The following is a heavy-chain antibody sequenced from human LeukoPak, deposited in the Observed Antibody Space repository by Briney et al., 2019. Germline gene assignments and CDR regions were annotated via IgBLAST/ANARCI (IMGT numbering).Heavy chain of an antibody. CDR1: GGTFSSYA. CDR2: IIPIFGIA. J-gene: IGHJ4*02. CDR3: ARDQMAYDSSGYYSPPFDY. V-gene: IGHV1-69*04. D-gene: IGHD3-22*01. Sequence: SVKVSCKASGGTFSSYAISWVRQAPGQGLEWMGRIIPIFGIANYAQKFQGRVTITADKSTSTAYMELSSLRSEDTAVYYCARDQMAYDSSGYYSPPFDYWGQGTLVTVPS.